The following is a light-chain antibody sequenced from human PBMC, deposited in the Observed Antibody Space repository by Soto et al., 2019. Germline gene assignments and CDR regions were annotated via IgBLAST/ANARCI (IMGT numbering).Light chain of an antibody. CDR3: QKYNSAPWT. Sequence: DIQMTQSPSSLSASVGDRVTITCRASQGISNYLAWYQQKPGTVPKLLISAASTLQTGVPSRFSGGGSGTDFTLTISSLQPEDAATYYCQKYNSAPWTFGQGTKVDIK. J-gene: IGKJ1*01. CDR2: AAS. V-gene: IGKV1-27*01. CDR1: QGISNY.